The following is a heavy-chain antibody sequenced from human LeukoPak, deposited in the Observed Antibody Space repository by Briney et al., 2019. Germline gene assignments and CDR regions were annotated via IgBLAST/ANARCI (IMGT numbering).Heavy chain of an antibody. Sequence: GASVKVSCKASGGTFSSYAISWVRQAPGQGLEWMGRIIPIFGIANYAQKFQGRVTITADKSTSTAYMELSSLRSEDTAVYYCARDRPPHFLQWSLQNGMDVWGQGTTVTVSS. CDR3: ARDRPPHFLQWSLQNGMDV. CDR1: GGTFSSYA. D-gene: IGHD3-3*01. J-gene: IGHJ6*02. V-gene: IGHV1-69*04. CDR2: IIPIFGIA.